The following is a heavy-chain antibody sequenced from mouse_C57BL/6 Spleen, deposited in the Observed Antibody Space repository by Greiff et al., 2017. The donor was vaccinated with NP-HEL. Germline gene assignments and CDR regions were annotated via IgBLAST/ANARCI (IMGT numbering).Heavy chain of an antibody. CDR1: GYTFTSYW. D-gene: IGHD1-1*01. CDR2: IDPSDSYT. CDR3: ARGGGYYGSRPSLDY. J-gene: IGHJ2*01. Sequence: VQLQQPGAELVRPGTSVKLSCKASGYTFTSYWMHWVKQRPGQGLEWIGVIDPSDSYTNYNQKFKGKATLTVDTSSSTAYMQLSSLTSEDSAVYYCARGGGYYGSRPSLDYWGQGTTLTVSS. V-gene: IGHV1-59*01.